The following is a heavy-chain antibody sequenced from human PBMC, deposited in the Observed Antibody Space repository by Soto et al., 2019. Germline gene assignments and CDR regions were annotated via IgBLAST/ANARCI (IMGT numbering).Heavy chain of an antibody. CDR1: DGSFSGYY. D-gene: IGHD3-10*01. J-gene: IGHJ4*02. V-gene: IGHV4-34*01. Sequence: QVQLQQWGAGLLKPSETLSLTCAVYDGSFSGYYWSWIRQPPGKGLEWIGEINHGGSNNNNPSLKTRVTISVDTSKKQFSLKLTSVTAADTAVYYCPRVNGFGEYRYYFDNWGQGTLVTVSS. CDR2: INHGGSN. CDR3: PRVNGFGEYRYYFDN.